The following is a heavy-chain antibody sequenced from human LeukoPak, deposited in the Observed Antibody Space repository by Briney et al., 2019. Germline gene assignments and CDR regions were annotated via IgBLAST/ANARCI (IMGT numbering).Heavy chain of an antibody. D-gene: IGHD3-22*01. Sequence: GGSLRLSCAASGFTFSSYGMHWVRQAPGKGLEWVAVIWYDGSNKYYADSVKGRFTISRDNSKNTLYLQMNSLRAEDTAVYYCGRETYYYDSSGCPNYWGQGTLVTVSS. CDR2: IWYDGSNK. V-gene: IGHV3-33*01. CDR1: GFTFSSYG. J-gene: IGHJ4*02. CDR3: GRETYYYDSSGCPNY.